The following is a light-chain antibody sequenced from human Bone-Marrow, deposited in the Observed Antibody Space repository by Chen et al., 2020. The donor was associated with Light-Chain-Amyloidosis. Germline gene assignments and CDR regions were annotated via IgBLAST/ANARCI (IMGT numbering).Light chain of an antibody. Sequence: QSALTHPASVAGPHGQSRTISCTGTSIDVGGDNHVSWYQQHPDKAPKLMIYEVTNRPSWVPDRFSGSKSDNTASLTISGLQTEDEADYFCSSYTITNTLVFGSGTRVTVL. V-gene: IGLV2-14*01. CDR1: SIDVGGDNH. J-gene: IGLJ1*01. CDR3: SSYTITNTLV. CDR2: EVT.